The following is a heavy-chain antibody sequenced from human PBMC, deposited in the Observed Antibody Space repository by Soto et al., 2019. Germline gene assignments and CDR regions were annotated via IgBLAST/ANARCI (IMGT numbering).Heavy chain of an antibody. CDR1: GFTFSDYT. V-gene: IGHV3-23*01. Sequence: GGSLRLCCAASGFTFSDYTMSWVRQAPGKGLEWVSAISQSGDITYYADSVKGRFAISRDNSKDTLYLQMSSLRVEDTAVYYCANPRWVGSPRNFAYWGQGTLVTVSS. J-gene: IGHJ4*02. D-gene: IGHD1-26*01. CDR3: ANPRWVGSPRNFAY. CDR2: ISQSGDIT.